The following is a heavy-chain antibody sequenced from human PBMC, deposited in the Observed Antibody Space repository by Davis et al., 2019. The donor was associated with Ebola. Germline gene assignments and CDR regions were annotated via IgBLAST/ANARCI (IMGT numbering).Heavy chain of an antibody. Sequence: LRLSCTVSGGSISSGGYYWSWIRQHPGKGLEWIGYIYYSGSTYYNPSLKSRVTISVDTSKNQFSLKLSSVTAADTAVYYCARVPIVVVPTAIWAALYYFDYWGQGTLVTVSS. CDR2: IYYSGST. V-gene: IGHV4-31*03. D-gene: IGHD2-2*02. J-gene: IGHJ4*02. CDR1: GGSISSGGYY. CDR3: ARVPIVVVPTAIWAALYYFDY.